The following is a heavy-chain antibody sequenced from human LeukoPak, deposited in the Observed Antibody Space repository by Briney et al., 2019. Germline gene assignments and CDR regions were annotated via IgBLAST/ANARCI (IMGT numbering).Heavy chain of an antibody. CDR3: ARSGALTGYLY. V-gene: IGHV4-59*11. CDR1: GGSISSHY. J-gene: IGHJ4*02. CDR2: IYYSGNT. Sequence: PSETLSLTCTVSGGSISSHYGTWIWQAPGKGLEWIGYIYYSGNTNYNPSLKSRVTISVDTSKNQFSLTLSSVTAADTAVYYCARSGALTGYLYWGQGTLVTVSS. D-gene: IGHD3-9*01.